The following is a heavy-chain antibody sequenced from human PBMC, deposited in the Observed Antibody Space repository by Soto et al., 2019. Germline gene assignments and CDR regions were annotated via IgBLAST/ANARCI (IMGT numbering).Heavy chain of an antibody. CDR2: INPADSDT. J-gene: IGHJ4*02. Sequence: PVESLKISCKGAGYIFTNYWIGWVRQMPGKGLEWMGIINPADSDTRYSPSFQGKVTVSVDKSSSTAYLQRGSLKASDTAMYYCVRPDSTGYYSHWGQGTPVTVSS. D-gene: IGHD3-9*01. CDR3: VRPDSTGYYSH. V-gene: IGHV5-51*01. CDR1: GYIFTNYW.